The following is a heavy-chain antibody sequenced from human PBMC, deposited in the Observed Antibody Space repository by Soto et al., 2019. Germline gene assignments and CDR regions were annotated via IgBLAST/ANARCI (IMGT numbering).Heavy chain of an antibody. D-gene: IGHD2-21*01. Sequence: LQESGPRLVKSSETLSLTCNVSGDSIISTRYYWAWVRQPPGKALEWIGGIYHSGDTYYNPSCKSRVTISVDTSKNQFSLKVRSLTATDTAVYFCARQVFLWLGFDSWGRGTLVTASS. J-gene: IGHJ4*02. CDR1: GDSIISTRYY. V-gene: IGHV4-39*01. CDR3: ARQVFLWLGFDS. CDR2: IYHSGDT.